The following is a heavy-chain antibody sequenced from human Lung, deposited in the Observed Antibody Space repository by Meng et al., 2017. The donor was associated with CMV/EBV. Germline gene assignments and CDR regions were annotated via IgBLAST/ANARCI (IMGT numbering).Heavy chain of an antibody. J-gene: IGHJ6*02. CDR2: IWYDGSNK. D-gene: IGHD3-3*01. V-gene: IGHV3-33*06. CDR3: AKDHLITIYWGGMDV. CDR1: GFTFSSYG. Sequence: SXAASGFTFSSYGMHWVRQAPGKGLKWVAVIWYDGSNKYYADSVKGRFTISRDNSKNTLYLQMNSLRAEDTAVYYCAKDHLITIYWGGMDVWGQGXTVTVSS.